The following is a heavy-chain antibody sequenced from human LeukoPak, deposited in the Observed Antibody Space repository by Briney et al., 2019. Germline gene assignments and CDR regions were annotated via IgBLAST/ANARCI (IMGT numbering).Heavy chain of an antibody. Sequence: PSETLSLTCTVSGYSISSGYYWGWIRQPPGKGLEWIGSIYYSGSTYYNPSLKSRVTISVDTSKNQFSLKLSSVTAADTAVYYCARDKAYYDFWSGYYWGGGFDYWGQGTLVTVSS. D-gene: IGHD3-3*01. V-gene: IGHV4-38-2*02. CDR1: GYSISSGYY. CDR2: IYYSGST. J-gene: IGHJ4*02. CDR3: ARDKAYYDFWSGYYWGGGFDY.